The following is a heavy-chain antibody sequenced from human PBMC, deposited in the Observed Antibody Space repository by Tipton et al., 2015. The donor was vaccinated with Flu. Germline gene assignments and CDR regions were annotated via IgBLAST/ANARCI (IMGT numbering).Heavy chain of an antibody. V-gene: IGHV3-7*01. CDR1: GFTFSDYW. CDR3: ARDGESGWNDFDY. Sequence: LSLTCAASGFTFSDYWMAWVRQAPRKGLQWVANINQDGSQKNYADSLKGRLTISRDNAKSSLYLQVSSLRADDAAVYYCARDGESGWNDFDYWGQGTLVTVSS. J-gene: IGHJ4*02. CDR2: INQDGSQK. D-gene: IGHD6-19*01.